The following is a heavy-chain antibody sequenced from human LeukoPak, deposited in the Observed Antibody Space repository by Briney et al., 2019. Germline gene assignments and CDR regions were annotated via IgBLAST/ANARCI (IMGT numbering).Heavy chain of an antibody. D-gene: IGHD4-17*01. V-gene: IGHV4-4*07. Sequence: PSETLSLTCTVSGGSISSYYWSWIRQPAGKGLEWIGRIYTSGSTNYNPSLKSRVTMSVDTSKNQFSLKLSSVTAADTAVYYCAWGTYGDLGVPIYYFDYWGQGTLVTVSS. CDR1: GGSISSYY. CDR3: AWGTYGDLGVPIYYFDY. J-gene: IGHJ4*02. CDR2: IYTSGST.